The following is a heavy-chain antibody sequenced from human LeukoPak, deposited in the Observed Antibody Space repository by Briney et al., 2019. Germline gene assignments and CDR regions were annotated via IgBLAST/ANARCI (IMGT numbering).Heavy chain of an antibody. CDR3: ARRYDSGSTIDQ. J-gene: IGHJ4*02. CDR1: GNSFTNYW. CDR2: IDPSDSYT. D-gene: IGHD3-10*01. V-gene: IGHV5-10-1*01. Sequence: GESPKISCKDSGNSFTNYWISWVRQMPGKGLEWMGRIDPSDSYTNYSPSFQGHVTISVDKSISTAYLQWSSLKASYTAMYYCARRYDSGSTIDQWGQGTLVTVSS.